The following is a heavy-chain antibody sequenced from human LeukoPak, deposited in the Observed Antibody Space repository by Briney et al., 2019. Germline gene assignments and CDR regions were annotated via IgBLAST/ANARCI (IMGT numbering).Heavy chain of an antibody. CDR1: GFTFSNAW. Sequence: GSLGLSCAASGFTFSNAWMSWVRQAPGKGLEWIGYIYYSGSTNYNPSLKSRVTISVDTSKNQFSLKLSSVTAADTAVYYCARHYYDSTYNAFDIWGQGTMVTVSS. CDR3: ARHYYDSTYNAFDI. D-gene: IGHD3-22*01. CDR2: IYYSGST. J-gene: IGHJ3*02. V-gene: IGHV4-59*08.